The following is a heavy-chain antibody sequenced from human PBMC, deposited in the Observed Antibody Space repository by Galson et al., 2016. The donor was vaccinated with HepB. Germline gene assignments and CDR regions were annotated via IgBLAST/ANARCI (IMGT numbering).Heavy chain of an antibody. CDR1: GGNFSSHG. Sequence: SVKVSCKAFGGNFSSHGVSWVRQAPGQGLEWVGGSIPIFGITNYAQRFLGRVTITAGESTTTAYLELSSLTSEDTAVYYCATMGHCSSSGCYLGYYHYLYMDVWGKGTTVTVSS. V-gene: IGHV1-69*13. D-gene: IGHD2-2*01. CDR2: SIPIFGIT. J-gene: IGHJ6*03. CDR3: ATMGHCSSSGCYLGYYHYLYMDV.